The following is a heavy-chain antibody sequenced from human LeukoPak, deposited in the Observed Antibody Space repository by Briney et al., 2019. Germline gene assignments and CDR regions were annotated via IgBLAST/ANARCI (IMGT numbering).Heavy chain of an antibody. CDR1: GYTFTGYY. CDR2: INPNSGDT. Sequence: ASVKVSCKASGYTFTGYYMHWMRQAPGQGLEWMGWINPNSGDTNYAQKFQGRVTMTRDTSISTAYMELSRLTSDDTAVYYCDHTNSWYYYFDYWGQGTLVTVSS. V-gene: IGHV1-2*02. J-gene: IGHJ4*02. CDR3: DHTNSWYYYFDY. D-gene: IGHD6-13*01.